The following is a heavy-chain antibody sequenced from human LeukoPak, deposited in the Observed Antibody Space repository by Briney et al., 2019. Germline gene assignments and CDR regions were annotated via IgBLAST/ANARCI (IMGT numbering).Heavy chain of an antibody. V-gene: IGHV4-4*02. J-gene: IGHJ4*02. CDR3: SRESGPFCPFGY. CDR1: GGSISGTNW. D-gene: IGHD1-26*01. Sequence: SETLSLTCAVSGGSISGTNWWSWVRQPPGQGLEWIGEISLAGQTNYNPSLNGRVTMSLDKSSNQLSLHLTSVTAADTATYYCSRESGPFCPFGYWGQGTLVIVSS. CDR2: ISLAGQT.